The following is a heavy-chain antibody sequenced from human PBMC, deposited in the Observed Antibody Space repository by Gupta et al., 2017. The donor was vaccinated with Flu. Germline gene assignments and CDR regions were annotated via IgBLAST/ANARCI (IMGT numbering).Heavy chain of an antibody. CDR2: TYYRSKWYN. J-gene: IGHJ4*02. D-gene: IGHD3-10*01. CDR3: ARGGSGYNAGRFDY. V-gene: IGHV6-1*01. Sequence: VQLQQSGPGLVKPSQTLSLPCAISVHSVSSPTAIWNWIRQSPSGGLEWLGRTYYRSKWYNDAVLSVKSRITINSDTSKNQFSLQLDSVTHEDTAVYYCARGGSGYNAGRFDYWGQGILVTVSS. CDR1: VHSVSSPTAI.